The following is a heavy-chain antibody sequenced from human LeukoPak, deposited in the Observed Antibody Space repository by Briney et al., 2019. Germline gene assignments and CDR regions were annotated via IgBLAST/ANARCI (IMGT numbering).Heavy chain of an antibody. Sequence: SETLSLTCAVYGGSFSGYYWSWIRQPPGKGLEWIGEINHSGSTNYNPSLKSRVTISVDTSKNQFSLKLSSVTAADTAVYYCARGINYGYYFDYWGQGTLVTVSS. D-gene: IGHD3-10*01. J-gene: IGHJ4*02. CDR1: GGSFSGYY. CDR3: ARGINYGYYFDY. CDR2: INHSGST. V-gene: IGHV4-34*01.